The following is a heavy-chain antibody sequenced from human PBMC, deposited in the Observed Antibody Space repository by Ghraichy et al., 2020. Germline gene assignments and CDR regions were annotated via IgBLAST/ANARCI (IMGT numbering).Heavy chain of an antibody. CDR3: ARDAGIAAAVSFGPDY. V-gene: IGHV3-11*06. J-gene: IGHJ4*02. CDR2: ISSSSSYT. D-gene: IGHD6-13*01. Sequence: GESLNISCAASGFTFSDYYMSWIRQAPGKGLEWVSYISSSSSYTNYADSVKGRFTISRDNAKNSLYLQMNSLRAEDTAVYYCARDAGIAAAVSFGPDYCGQGTLVTVSS. CDR1: GFTFSDYY.